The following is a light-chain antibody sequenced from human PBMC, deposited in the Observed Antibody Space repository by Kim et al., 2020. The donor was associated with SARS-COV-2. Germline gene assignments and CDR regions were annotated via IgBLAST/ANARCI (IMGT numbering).Light chain of an antibody. J-gene: IGKJ5*01. CDR1: QDIRND. CDR3: LQHSTYPIT. V-gene: IGKV1-17*01. CDR2: GAS. Sequence: AAGGDRVTITCRASQDIRNDLGWYQQNPGRAPKRLIYGASSLQSGVPSRFSGSGSGTEFTLTISSVQPEDFATYFCLQHSTYPITFGQGTRLEIK.